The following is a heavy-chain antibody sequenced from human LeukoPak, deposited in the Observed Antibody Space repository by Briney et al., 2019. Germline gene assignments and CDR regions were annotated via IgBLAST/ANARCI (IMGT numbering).Heavy chain of an antibody. Sequence: GGSLRLFCAASGFTFSDHYMHWVRQAPGKGLEWVGSIRNKADSYTTEYAASVKGRFTISRDDSKNSLYLQMNSLKHEDKAVYCCASLWDRWFDSWGQGTLVTVSS. V-gene: IGHV3-72*01. CDR1: GFTFSDHY. D-gene: IGHD1-14*01. J-gene: IGHJ5*01. CDR3: ASLWDRWFDS. CDR2: IRNKADSYTT.